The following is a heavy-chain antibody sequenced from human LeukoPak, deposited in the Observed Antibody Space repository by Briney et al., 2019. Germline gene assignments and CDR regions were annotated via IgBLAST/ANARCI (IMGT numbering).Heavy chain of an antibody. CDR1: GYSFTGSY. CDR2: MNPNNGAT. CDR3: ARGGTVTTGRSFDP. J-gene: IGHJ5*02. Sequence: ASVKVSCEASGYSFTGSYLHWVRQAPGQGLEWMGWMNPNNGATKYAQNFQGRVTMARDASISTAYLDLSNLRFDDTAVYYCARGGTVTTGRSFDPWGQGTLVIVSS. D-gene: IGHD4-17*01. V-gene: IGHV1-2*02.